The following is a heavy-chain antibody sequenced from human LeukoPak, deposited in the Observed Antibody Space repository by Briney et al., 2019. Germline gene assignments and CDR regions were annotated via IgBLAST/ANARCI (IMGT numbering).Heavy chain of an antibody. V-gene: IGHV4-34*01. CDR1: GGSFSGYY. CDR3: ARLYYGSGSFYIGY. CDR2: INHSGST. Sequence: SETLSLTCAVYGGSFSGYYWSWIRQPPGKGLEWIGEINHSGSTNYNPSLKSRVTISVDTSKNQFSLKLSSVTAADTAVYYCARLYYGSGSFYIGYWGQGTLVTVSS. J-gene: IGHJ4*02. D-gene: IGHD3-10*01.